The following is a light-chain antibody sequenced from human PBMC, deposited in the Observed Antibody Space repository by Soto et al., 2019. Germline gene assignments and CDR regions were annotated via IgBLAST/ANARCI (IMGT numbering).Light chain of an antibody. J-gene: IGKJ4*01. CDR3: QHSDRTPLS. V-gene: IGKV1-39*01. CDR2: TTS. Sequence: DIQMTQSPSSLSASIGDRVTITCRASQTISNYLNWYQQKLGKAPKFLISTTSSLQSGVPARFSGSGSGTDFILTISSLQPEDVATFYCQHSDRTPLSFGGGTKVEI. CDR1: QTISNY.